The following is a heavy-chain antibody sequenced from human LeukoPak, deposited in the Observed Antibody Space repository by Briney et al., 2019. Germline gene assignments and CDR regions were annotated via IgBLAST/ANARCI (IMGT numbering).Heavy chain of an antibody. D-gene: IGHD5-24*01. V-gene: IGHV4-34*01. J-gene: IGHJ4*02. CDR1: GGSFSGYY. CDR2: INHSGST. CDR3: AGVLRDLDY. Sequence: SGTLSLTCAVYGGSFSGYYWSWIRQPPGKGLEWIGEINHSGSTNYNPSLKSRVTISVDTSKNQFSLKLSSVTAADTAVYYCAGVLRDLDYWGQGTLVTVSS.